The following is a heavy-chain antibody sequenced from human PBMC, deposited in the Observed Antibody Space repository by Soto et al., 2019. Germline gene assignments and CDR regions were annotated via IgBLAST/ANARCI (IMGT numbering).Heavy chain of an antibody. D-gene: IGHD1-26*01. CDR3: ANGWELPPYYFDY. CDR2: ISYAGSNK. V-gene: IGHV3-30*18. CDR1: GFTFSSYG. J-gene: IGHJ4*02. Sequence: QVQRVESGRGGVQPGRSLRLSCAASGFTFSSYGMHWVRQAPGKGPEWVADISYAGSNKYYADSVKGRVTISRDNSKNTLYLQMNSLRAEDTAVYYCANGWELPPYYFDYVGQGTLVTVSS.